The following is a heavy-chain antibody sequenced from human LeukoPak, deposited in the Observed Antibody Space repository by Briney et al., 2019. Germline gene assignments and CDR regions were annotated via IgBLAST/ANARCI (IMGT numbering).Heavy chain of an antibody. D-gene: IGHD3-10*01. J-gene: IGHJ4*02. V-gene: IGHV3-23*01. CDR2: ISGSGGST. CDR1: GFTFSSYA. Sequence: GGSLRLSCAASGFTFSSYAMSWVRQAPGKGLEWVSAISGSGGSTYYADSVKGRSTISRDNSKDTLYLQMNSLRAEDTAVYYCADVRGVISSSVDYWGQGTLVTVSS. CDR3: ADVRGVISSSVDY.